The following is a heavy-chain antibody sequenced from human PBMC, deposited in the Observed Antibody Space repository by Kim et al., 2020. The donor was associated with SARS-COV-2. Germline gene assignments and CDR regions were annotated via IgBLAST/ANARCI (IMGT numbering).Heavy chain of an antibody. V-gene: IGHV3-15*01. CDR3: TTESLNYDILTGYYTVDY. Sequence: GGSLRLSCAASGFTFSNAWMSWVRQAPGKGLEWVGRIKSKTDGGTTDYAAPVKGRFTISRDDSKNTLYLQMNSLKTEDTAVYYCTTESLNYDILTGYYTVDYWGQGTLVTVSS. J-gene: IGHJ4*02. CDR2: IKSKTDGGTT. D-gene: IGHD3-9*01. CDR1: GFTFSNAW.